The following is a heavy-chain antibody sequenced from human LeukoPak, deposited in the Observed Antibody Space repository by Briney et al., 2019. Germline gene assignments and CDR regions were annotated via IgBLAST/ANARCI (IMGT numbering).Heavy chain of an antibody. Sequence: GGSLRLSCAASGFTFSSYGMHWVRQAPGKGLEWVAVISYDGSNKYYADSVKGRFTTSRDNSKNTLYLQMNSLRAEDTAVYYCAKDDPTTVIMDYWGQGTLVTVSS. CDR3: AKDDPTTVIMDY. D-gene: IGHD4-11*01. CDR2: ISYDGSNK. V-gene: IGHV3-30*18. CDR1: GFTFSSYG. J-gene: IGHJ4*02.